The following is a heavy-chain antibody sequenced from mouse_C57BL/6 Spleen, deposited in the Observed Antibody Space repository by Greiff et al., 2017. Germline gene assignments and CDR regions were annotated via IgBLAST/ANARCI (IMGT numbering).Heavy chain of an antibody. CDR2: ISSGSSTI. CDR1: GFTFSDYG. D-gene: IGHD2-4*01. CDR3: ARNGAFEYEFAY. J-gene: IGHJ3*01. Sequence: EVQRVESGGGLVKPGGSLKLSCAASGFTFSDYGMHWVRQAPEKGLEWVAYISSGSSTIYYADTVKGRFTISRDTAKNTLFRQMTSLRSEDTAMYYCARNGAFEYEFAYWGQGTLVTVSA. V-gene: IGHV5-17*01.